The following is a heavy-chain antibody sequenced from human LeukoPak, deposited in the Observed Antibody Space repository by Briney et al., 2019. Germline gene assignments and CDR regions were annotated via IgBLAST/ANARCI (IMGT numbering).Heavy chain of an antibody. CDR3: ARRLAGTEDY. D-gene: IGHD6-13*01. V-gene: IGHV4-39*01. Sequence: SETLSLTCTVSGGSISSSSYYWGWIRQPPGKGLEWIGSIYYSGSTYYNPSLKSRVTISVDTSKNQFSLKLTPVTAADTAVYYCARRLAGTEDYWGQGTLVTVSS. J-gene: IGHJ4*02. CDR1: GGSISSSSYY. CDR2: IYYSGST.